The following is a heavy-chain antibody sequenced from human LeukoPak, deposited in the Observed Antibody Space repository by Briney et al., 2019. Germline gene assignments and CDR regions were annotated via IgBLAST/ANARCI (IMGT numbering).Heavy chain of an antibody. Sequence: GGSLRLSCATSGFTFSSYAMSWVRQTPGKGLEWVSAISASGGSTDYADSVKGRFTISRDISKNTLSLQMNSLRAEDTALYYCARAMPCPSTICYRFDYWGQGALVSVSS. V-gene: IGHV3-23*01. CDR1: GFTFSSYA. CDR3: ARAMPCPSTICYRFDY. J-gene: IGHJ4*02. CDR2: ISASGGST. D-gene: IGHD2-2*01.